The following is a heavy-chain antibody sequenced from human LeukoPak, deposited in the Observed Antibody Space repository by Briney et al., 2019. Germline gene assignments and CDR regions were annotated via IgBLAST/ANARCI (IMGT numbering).Heavy chain of an antibody. D-gene: IGHD5-12*01. V-gene: IGHV3-74*01. CDR1: GLTFSSYW. CDR3: ARRAYSAYDF. J-gene: IGHJ4*02. Sequence: PGESLRLSCTASGLTFSSYWLYWVRLARGRARVWVSRIISDGSRTNYADSVKSRFTIYRDNAKNTMYLQMNSLRAEDTAVYYCARRAYSAYDFWGQGTLVTVSS. CDR2: IISDGSRT.